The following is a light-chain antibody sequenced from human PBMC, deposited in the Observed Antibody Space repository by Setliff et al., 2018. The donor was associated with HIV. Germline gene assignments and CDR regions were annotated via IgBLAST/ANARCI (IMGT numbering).Light chain of an antibody. CDR1: SSDVGGYNY. Sequence: QSVLTQPRSVSGSPGQSVTISCTGTSSDVGGYNYVSWYQQHPGKAPKLMIYDVSKRPSGVPDRFSGSKSGNTASLTISGLQAEDEADYYRSSYASTNTLPFGTGTKVTVL. CDR3: SSYASTNTLP. CDR2: DVS. J-gene: IGLJ1*01. V-gene: IGLV2-11*01.